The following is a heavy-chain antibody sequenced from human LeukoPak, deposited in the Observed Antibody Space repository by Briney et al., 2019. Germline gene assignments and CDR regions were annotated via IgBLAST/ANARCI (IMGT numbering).Heavy chain of an antibody. CDR1: GRSFSGYY. D-gene: IGHD2-2*01. CDR3: ARASYCSSTSCYLVRYYYYYMDV. J-gene: IGHJ6*03. V-gene: IGHV4-34*01. CDR2: INHSGST. Sequence: SETLSLTCAVYGRSFSGYYWSWIRQPPGKGLEWIGEINHSGSTNYNPSLKSRVTISVDTSKNQFSLKLSSVTAADTAVYYCARASYCSSTSCYLVRYYYYYMDVWGKGTTVTVSS.